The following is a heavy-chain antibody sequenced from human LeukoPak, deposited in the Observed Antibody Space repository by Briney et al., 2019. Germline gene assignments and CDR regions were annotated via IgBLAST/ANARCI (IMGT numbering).Heavy chain of an antibody. Sequence: SGGSLRLSCAASGFTFSSYGMHWVRQAPGKGLEWVAMTSFDGSYKNYADSVKGRFTISRDNSKNRLYLQMNSPRAEDTAVYYCAKPAYCSGGSCYSIGYFDYWGQGTLVTVSS. J-gene: IGHJ4*02. D-gene: IGHD2-15*01. CDR3: AKPAYCSGGSCYSIGYFDY. V-gene: IGHV3-30*18. CDR2: TSFDGSYK. CDR1: GFTFSSYG.